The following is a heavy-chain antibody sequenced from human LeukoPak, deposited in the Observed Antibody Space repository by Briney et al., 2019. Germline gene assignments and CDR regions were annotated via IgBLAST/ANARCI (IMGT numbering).Heavy chain of an antibody. V-gene: IGHV4-59*01. D-gene: IGHD3-10*01. CDR3: ARLLWFGELLYEGYYFDY. J-gene: IGHJ4*02. CDR1: GGSISSYY. CDR2: IYYSGST. Sequence: SETLSLTCTVSGGSISSYYWSWIRQPPGKGLEWIGYIYYSGSTNYNPSLKSRVTISVDTSKNQFSLKLSSVTAADTAVYYCARLLWFGELLYEGYYFDYWGQGTLVTVSP.